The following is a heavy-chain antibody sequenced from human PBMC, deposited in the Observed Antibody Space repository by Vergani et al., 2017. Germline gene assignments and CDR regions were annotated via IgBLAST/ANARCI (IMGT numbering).Heavy chain of an antibody. Sequence: QVHLVQSGAEVKKPGSSVQVSCKASGGTFSSYAISWVRQAPGQGLEWMGGIIPIFGTANYAQKFQGRVTITADESTSTAYMELSSLRSEDTAVYYCARQVITIGRGAMVFYYYGMDVWGQGTTVTVSS. J-gene: IGHJ6*02. CDR2: IIPIFGTA. V-gene: IGHV1-69*12. D-gene: IGHD3-10*01. CDR1: GGTFSSYA. CDR3: ARQVITIGRGAMVFYYYGMDV.